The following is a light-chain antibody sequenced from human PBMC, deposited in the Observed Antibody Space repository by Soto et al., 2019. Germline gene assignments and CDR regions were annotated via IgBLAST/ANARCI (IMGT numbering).Light chain of an antibody. CDR1: QSVSSN. J-gene: IGKJ2*01. Sequence: EIVMTQSPATLSVSPGERATLSCRASQSVSSNLAWYQRKPGQAPRLLIYDASTGATGIPARFSGSGSGTEFTLTISSLLSEDFAVYYCQQYNDWPANTFGQGTKLEIK. CDR2: DAS. CDR3: QQYNDWPANT. V-gene: IGKV3-15*01.